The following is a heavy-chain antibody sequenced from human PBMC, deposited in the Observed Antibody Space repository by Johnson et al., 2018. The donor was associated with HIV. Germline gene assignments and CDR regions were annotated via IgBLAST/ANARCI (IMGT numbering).Heavy chain of an antibody. CDR1: GFTVSSNY. CDR2: IRYDGSNK. Sequence: QVQVVESGGGLVKPGGSLRLSCAASGFTVSSNYMSWVRQAPGKGLEWVAFIRYDGSNKYYADSVKGRFTISRDNSKNKLYLQMNSLRAEDTAVYYCARGGDVVWFGEFPGAFDIWGQGTMVTVSS. D-gene: IGHD3-10*01. J-gene: IGHJ3*02. V-gene: IGHV3-30*02. CDR3: ARGGDVVWFGEFPGAFDI.